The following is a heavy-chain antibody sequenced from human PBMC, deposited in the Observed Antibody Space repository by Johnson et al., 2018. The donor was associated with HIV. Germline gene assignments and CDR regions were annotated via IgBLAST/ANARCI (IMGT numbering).Heavy chain of an antibody. J-gene: IGHJ3*02. D-gene: IGHD3-10*01. CDR2: IYSGGST. CDR1: GFTVSSNY. Sequence: VQLVESGGGLVQPGGSLRLSCAASGFTVSSNYMSWVRQAPGKGLEWVSVIYSGGSTYYADSVKGRFTISRDNSKNTLYLQMNILRPEDTAVYYCAKSSSATYYGDAFDMWGQGTMVTVSS. V-gene: IGHV3-66*01. CDR3: AKSSSATYYGDAFDM.